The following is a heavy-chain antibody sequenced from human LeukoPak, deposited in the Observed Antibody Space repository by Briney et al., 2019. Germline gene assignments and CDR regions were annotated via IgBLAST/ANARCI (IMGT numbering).Heavy chain of an antibody. V-gene: IGHV3-23*01. CDR1: GFTFSSYA. D-gene: IGHD2-15*01. Sequence: GGSLRLSCAASGFTFSSYAMSWVRQAPGKGLEWVSAISGSGGSTYYADSVKGRFTISRDNSKNTLYLQMNSLRAEDTAVYYCAKGCSGGSCYSKFDYWGQGTLVTVSS. CDR2: ISGSGGST. J-gene: IGHJ4*02. CDR3: AKGCSGGSCYSKFDY.